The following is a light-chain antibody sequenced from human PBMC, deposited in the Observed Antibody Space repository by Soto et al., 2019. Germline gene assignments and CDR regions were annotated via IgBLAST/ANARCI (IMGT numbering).Light chain of an antibody. CDR3: QQRSNWPSYT. J-gene: IGKJ2*01. CDR2: DAS. CDR1: QSVSSY. Sequence: EIVLTQSPATLSLSPGERATLSCRASQSVSSYLAWYQKKPGQAPRLLIYDASNRATGIPARFSGSGSGTDITLTISSLEPEEFAVYYCQQRSNWPSYTFGQGTMLEIK. V-gene: IGKV3-11*01.